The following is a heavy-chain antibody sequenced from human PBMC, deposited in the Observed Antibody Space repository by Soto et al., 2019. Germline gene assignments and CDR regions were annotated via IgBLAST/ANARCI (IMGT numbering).Heavy chain of an antibody. V-gene: IGHV1-18*01. D-gene: IGHD3-3*01. CDR1: GYTFNSYG. J-gene: IGHJ4*02. CDR2: ISAYNGNT. CDR3: ARYVGSGQVPFYFDQ. Sequence: QVLLVQSGAEVKKPGASVKVSCKASGYTFNSYGVSWVRQAPGQGLEWMGWISAYNGNTKYSQNLQGRVTMTIDTTTTSAYLEVRSLRSDDTAIYYCARYVGSGQVPFYFDQWGQGTLVTVSS.